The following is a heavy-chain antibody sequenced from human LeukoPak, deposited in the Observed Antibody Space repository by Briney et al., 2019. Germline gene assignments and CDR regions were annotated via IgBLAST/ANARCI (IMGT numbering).Heavy chain of an antibody. J-gene: IGHJ6*02. CDR1: GFTFSNYW. CDR2: IKQDGSEE. CDR3: VRGYSFGPYGMDV. Sequence: PGGSLRLSCAASGFTFSNYWMSWVRQAPGKGLEWVANIKQDGSEEVYVDSLKGRFTISRDNAKNSLFLQMNTLRAEDTAVYFCVRGYSFGPYGMDVWGQGTTVTVSS. D-gene: IGHD2-15*01. V-gene: IGHV3-7*05.